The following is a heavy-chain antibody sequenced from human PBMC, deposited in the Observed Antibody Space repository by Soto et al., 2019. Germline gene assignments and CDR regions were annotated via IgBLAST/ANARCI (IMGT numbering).Heavy chain of an antibody. D-gene: IGHD2-2*01. CDR2: IYTSGST. J-gene: IGHJ4*02. Sequence: LSLTCTVSGGSISSYYWSWIRQPAGKGLEWIGRIYTSGSTNYNPSLKSRVTMSVDTSKNQFSLKLSSVTAADTAAYCCARACSSTRCYDVFHYWGQGTLLTVSS. CDR1: GGSISSYY. V-gene: IGHV4-4*07. CDR3: ARACSSTRCYDVFHY.